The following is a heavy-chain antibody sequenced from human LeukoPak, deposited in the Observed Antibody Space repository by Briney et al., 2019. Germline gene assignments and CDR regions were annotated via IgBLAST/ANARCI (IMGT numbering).Heavy chain of an antibody. D-gene: IGHD1-14*01. Sequence: GASVKVSCKASGGTFSSYAISWVRQAPGQGLEWMGGIIPMFGTANYAQKFQGRVTITADESTSTAYMELSSLRSEDTAVYYCAREAARYRRWGAFDIWGQGTMVTVSS. J-gene: IGHJ3*02. CDR3: AREAARYRRWGAFDI. CDR2: IIPMFGTA. V-gene: IGHV1-69*13. CDR1: GGTFSSYA.